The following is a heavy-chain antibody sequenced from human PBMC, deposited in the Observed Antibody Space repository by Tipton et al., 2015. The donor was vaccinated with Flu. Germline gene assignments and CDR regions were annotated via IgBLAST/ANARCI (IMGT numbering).Heavy chain of an antibody. CDR2: ISGSGGST. CDR3: AKDHYDILTGYGWFDP. Sequence: SLRLSCAASGFTFSSYAMSWVRQAPGKGLEWVSAISGSGGSTYYADSVKGRFTISRDNSKNTLYLQMNSLRAEDTAVYYCAKDHYDILTGYGWFDPWGQGTLVTVSS. CDR1: GFTFSSYA. J-gene: IGHJ5*02. V-gene: IGHV3-23*01. D-gene: IGHD3-9*01.